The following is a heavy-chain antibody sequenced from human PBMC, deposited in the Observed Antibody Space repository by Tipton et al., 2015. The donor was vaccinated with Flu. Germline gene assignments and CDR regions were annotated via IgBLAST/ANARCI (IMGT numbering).Heavy chain of an antibody. CDR3: ARAGSYYDSPTLFDY. Sequence: TLSLTCAVYGGSFSSSSYYWGWIRQPPGKGLEWIGSIYYSGSTYYNPSLKSRVTISVDTSKNQFSLKLSSVTAADTAVYYCARAGSYYDSPTLFDYWGQGTLVTVSS. D-gene: IGHD3-22*01. CDR1: GGSFSSSSYY. V-gene: IGHV4-39*07. CDR2: IYYSGST. J-gene: IGHJ4*02.